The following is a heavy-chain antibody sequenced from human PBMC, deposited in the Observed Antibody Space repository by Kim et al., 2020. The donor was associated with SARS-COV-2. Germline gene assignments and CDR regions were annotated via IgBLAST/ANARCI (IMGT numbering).Heavy chain of an antibody. V-gene: IGHV3-9*01. D-gene: IGHD6-19*01. Sequence: GGSLRLSCAASGFTFDDYAMHWVRQAPGKGLEWVSGISWNSGSIGYADSVKGRFTISRDNAKNSLYLQMNSLRAEDTALYYCAKAHSSGWYGNWFDPWGQGTLVTVSS. J-gene: IGHJ5*02. CDR1: GFTFDDYA. CDR3: AKAHSSGWYGNWFDP. CDR2: ISWNSGSI.